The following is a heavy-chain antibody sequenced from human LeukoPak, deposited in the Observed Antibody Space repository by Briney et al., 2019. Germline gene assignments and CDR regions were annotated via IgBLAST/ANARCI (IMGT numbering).Heavy chain of an antibody. CDR3: AKDTSYYYMDV. Sequence: PGGSLRLSCAASGFTFSTYDMTWVRQAPGKGLEWVSTISGSGVSTYYADSVKGRCTISRDNSKNTLSLQMNSLRAEDTAVYYCAKDTSYYYMDVWGKGTTVTVSS. J-gene: IGHJ6*03. V-gene: IGHV3-23*01. D-gene: IGHD3-16*01. CDR2: ISGSGVST. CDR1: GFTFSTYD.